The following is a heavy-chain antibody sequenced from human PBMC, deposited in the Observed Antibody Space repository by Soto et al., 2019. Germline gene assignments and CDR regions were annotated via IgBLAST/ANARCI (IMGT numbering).Heavy chain of an antibody. CDR1: GFTFSNYG. D-gene: IGHD3-10*01. V-gene: IGHV3-33*01. CDR3: ARDLRRPYGAFYHYGLDV. CDR2: IWYDGTNE. Sequence: QVQLVESGGGVVQPGRSLRLSCAVSGFTFSNYGMHWVRQAPGKGLEWVAVIWYDGTNENYVDSVRGRSAISRDNSKNTLYLQMNSLRVEDTAVYYCARDLRRPYGAFYHYGLDVWGQGTTVTVSS. J-gene: IGHJ6*02.